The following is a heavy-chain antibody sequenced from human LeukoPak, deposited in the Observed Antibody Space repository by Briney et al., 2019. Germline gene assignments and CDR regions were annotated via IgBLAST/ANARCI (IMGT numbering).Heavy chain of an antibody. J-gene: IGHJ1*01. D-gene: IGHD4-17*01. CDR3: ASPQSGDYGALYFQH. CDR1: GFTFSSHW. CDR2: INSDGSST. Sequence: PGGSLGLSCAASGFTFSSHWMYWVRQAPGKGLVWVSRINSDGSSTSYADSVRGRFSISRDNAKNTLFLQVNSLRVEDTAVYYCASPQSGDYGALYFQHWGQGTLVTVSS. V-gene: IGHV3-74*01.